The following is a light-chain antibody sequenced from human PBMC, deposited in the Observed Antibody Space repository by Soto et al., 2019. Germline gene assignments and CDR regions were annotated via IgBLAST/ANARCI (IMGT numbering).Light chain of an antibody. V-gene: IGKV3-20*01. CDR3: QYYGSSSFP. Sequence: EIVLTQSPGTLSLSPGERATLSCRASQSVNSNYLAWYQRRPGQAPRRLIYGASNRATGIPDRFSGSGSGTDFTLTISRLEPEDFAVYYCQYYGSSSFPFGPGTKVDIK. J-gene: IGKJ3*01. CDR2: GAS. CDR1: QSVNSNY.